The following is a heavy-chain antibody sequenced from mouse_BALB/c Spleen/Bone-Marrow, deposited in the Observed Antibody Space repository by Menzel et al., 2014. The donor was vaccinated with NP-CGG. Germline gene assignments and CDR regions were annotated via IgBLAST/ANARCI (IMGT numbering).Heavy chain of an antibody. Sequence: QVQLQQSGAELAKPGASVKMSCKASGYNFTGYWMHWVKQRPGQGLEWIGYINPSTGYTEYNQKFKDKATLTADKSSSTAYMQLSSLTSEDSAVYYCAREYYGSSGYFDVWGAGTTVTVSS. CDR2: INPSTGYT. D-gene: IGHD1-1*01. V-gene: IGHV1-7*01. J-gene: IGHJ1*01. CDR3: AREYYGSSGYFDV. CDR1: GYNFTGYW.